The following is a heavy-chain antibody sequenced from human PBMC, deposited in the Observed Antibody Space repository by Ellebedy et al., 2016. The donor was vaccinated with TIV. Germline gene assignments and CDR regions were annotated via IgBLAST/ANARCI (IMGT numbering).Heavy chain of an antibody. J-gene: IGHJ4*02. CDR2: VTHTGGT. CDR3: AVEYCGGDCFFSY. D-gene: IGHD2-21*01. V-gene: IGHV4-34*01. Sequence: SETLSLTXAVSSAPSGYYFWSWIRQPPGKGLEWIGEVTHTGGTNFNPSLESRVTMSLDTSENQFSLKLSSVTAADTAVYYCAVEYCGGDCFFSYWGQGTLVTVSS. CDR1: SAPSGYYF.